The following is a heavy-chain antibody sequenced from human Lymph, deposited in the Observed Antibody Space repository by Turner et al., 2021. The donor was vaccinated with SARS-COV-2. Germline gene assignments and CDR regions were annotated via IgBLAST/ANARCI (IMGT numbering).Heavy chain of an antibody. CDR3: ARDLGPLAFDI. J-gene: IGHJ3*02. CDR1: GFTVSSNY. V-gene: IGHV3-53*02. Sequence: EVQLLETGGGLIQPRGSLSLSCAASGFTVSSNYMGWVRQAPGKGLEWVSVIYIGGTTYYADSVKGRFTISRDNSKNTLYLQMNSLRAEDTAVYYCARDLGPLAFDIWGQGTMVTVSS. CDR2: IYIGGTT.